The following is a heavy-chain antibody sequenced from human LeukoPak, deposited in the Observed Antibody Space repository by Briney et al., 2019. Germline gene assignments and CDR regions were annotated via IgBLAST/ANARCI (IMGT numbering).Heavy chain of an antibody. J-gene: IGHJ4*02. CDR1: GFNVSTNY. CDR3: AAGGAARSAGH. V-gene: IGHV3-53*01. D-gene: IGHD6-6*01. Sequence: PGGCLTLSCAASGFNVSTNYISWVRQAPGKGLEWVSVIYSGGDTYYADSVKGRFTISRDNSKNLMYLQMNSLRADDTAVYYCAAGGAARSAGHWGQGTLVTVSS. CDR2: IYSGGDT.